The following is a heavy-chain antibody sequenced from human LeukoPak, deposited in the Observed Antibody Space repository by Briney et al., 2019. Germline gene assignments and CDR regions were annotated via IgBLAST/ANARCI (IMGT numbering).Heavy chain of an antibody. CDR2: INPNGGGT. D-gene: IGHD6-19*01. Sequence: GASVKVSCKSSGYTFTDYYMHWVRQAPGQGLEWMGWINPNGGGTNFAQSFQGRVTMTRDTSISTAYMELSSLRSDDTAIYYCARDNNSGWYRKAAFDYWGQGTLVTVTS. J-gene: IGHJ4*02. CDR3: ARDNNSGWYRKAAFDY. V-gene: IGHV1-2*02. CDR1: GYTFTDYY.